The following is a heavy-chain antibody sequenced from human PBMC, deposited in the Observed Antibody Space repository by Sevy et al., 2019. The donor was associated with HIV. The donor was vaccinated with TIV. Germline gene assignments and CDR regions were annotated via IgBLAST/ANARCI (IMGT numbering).Heavy chain of an antibody. CDR2: ISSSSSYI. Sequence: GGSLRLSCAASGFTFSSYSMNWVRQAPGKGLEWVSSISSSSSYIYYADSVKGRFTISRDNAKNSLYLQMNSLRAEDTAVYYCVRARGSSGYGYFDLWGRGTLVTVSS. V-gene: IGHV3-21*01. CDR3: VRARGSSGYGYFDL. CDR1: GFTFSSYS. J-gene: IGHJ2*01. D-gene: IGHD3-22*01.